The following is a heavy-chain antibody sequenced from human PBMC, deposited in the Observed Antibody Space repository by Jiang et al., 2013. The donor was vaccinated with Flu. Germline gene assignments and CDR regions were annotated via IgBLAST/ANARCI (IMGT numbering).Heavy chain of an antibody. J-gene: IGHJ4*02. CDR2: ISSSGSTI. V-gene: IGHV3-11*04. CDR3: ARNVAGYYYGSGSYYTYYFDY. D-gene: IGHD3-10*01. Sequence: EWVSYISSSGSTIYYADSVKGRFTISRDNAKNSLYLQMNSLRAEDTAVYYCARNVAGYYYGSGSYYTYYFDYWGQGNPGHRLL.